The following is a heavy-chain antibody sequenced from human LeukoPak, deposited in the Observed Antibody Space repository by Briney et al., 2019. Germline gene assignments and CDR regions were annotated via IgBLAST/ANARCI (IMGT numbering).Heavy chain of an antibody. CDR3: ARGGPNSGGWTLDH. CDR2: INGDNGNT. D-gene: IGHD6-19*01. Sequence: ASVKVSCKTSGYTFSSYAMHWVRQAPGQRLEWMGCINGDNGNTQYSQKFQGRVTFTRDTSASTAYMELSSLTSEDMAVFYCARGGPNSGGWTLDHWGQGTLVTVSS. V-gene: IGHV1-3*03. CDR1: GYTFSSYA. J-gene: IGHJ4*02.